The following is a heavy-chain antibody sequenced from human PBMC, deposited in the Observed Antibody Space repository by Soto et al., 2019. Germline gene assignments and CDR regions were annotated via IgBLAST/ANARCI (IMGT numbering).Heavy chain of an antibody. CDR1: GGTFSSYT. CDR2: IIPILGIA. CDR3: AIEALTKRYYFDY. J-gene: IGHJ4*02. V-gene: IGHV1-69*02. Sequence: QVQLVQSGAEVKKPGSSVKVSCKASGGTFSSYTISWVRQAPGQGPEWMGRIIPILGIANYAQKFQGRVTITADKSTSTAYMELSSLRSEDTAVYYCAIEALTKRYYFDYWGQGTLVTVSS.